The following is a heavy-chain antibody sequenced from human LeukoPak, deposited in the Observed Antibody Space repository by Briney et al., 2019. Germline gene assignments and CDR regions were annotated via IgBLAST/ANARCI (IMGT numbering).Heavy chain of an antibody. CDR3: ASSGGGSYYYYYYMDV. J-gene: IGHJ6*03. V-gene: IGHV3-21*01. D-gene: IGHD1-26*01. Sequence: GGSLRLSCAASGFTFSSYSMNWVRQAPGKGLEWVSSISGSSSYIYYADSVKGRFTISRDNAKNSLYLQMNSLRAEDTAVYYCASSGGGSYYYYYYMDVWGKGTTVTVSS. CDR1: GFTFSSYS. CDR2: ISGSSSYI.